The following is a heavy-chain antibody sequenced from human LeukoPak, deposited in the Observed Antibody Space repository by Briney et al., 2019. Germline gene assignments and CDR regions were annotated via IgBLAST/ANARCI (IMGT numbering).Heavy chain of an antibody. V-gene: IGHV4-59*11. Sequence: PSETLSLTCTVSGGSISSHCWSWIRQPPGKGLEWIGYIYYSGSTNYNPSLKSRVTISVDTSKNQFSLKLSSVTAADTAVYYCARDSSLLVGGYYYYYMDVWGKGTTVTVSS. CDR2: IYYSGST. CDR3: ARDSSLLVGGYYYYYMDV. J-gene: IGHJ6*03. D-gene: IGHD1-26*01. CDR1: GGSISSHC.